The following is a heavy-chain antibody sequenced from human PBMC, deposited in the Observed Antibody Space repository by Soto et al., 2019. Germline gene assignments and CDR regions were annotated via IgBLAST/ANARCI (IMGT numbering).Heavy chain of an antibody. J-gene: IGHJ6*02. CDR2: VYYSGST. V-gene: IGHV4-59*01. D-gene: IGHD2-15*01. CDR1: DGSISSYY. CDR3: PRDSRYCNGNSCHYYYYGMDV. Sequence: PSETLSLTCTVSDGSISSYYWSWIRQPPGKGLEWIGFVYYSGSTNYNPSLKSRVTISVDTSKNQFSLKLSSVTAADTAVYYCPRDSRYCNGNSCHYYYYGMDVWGQGTTVTVSS.